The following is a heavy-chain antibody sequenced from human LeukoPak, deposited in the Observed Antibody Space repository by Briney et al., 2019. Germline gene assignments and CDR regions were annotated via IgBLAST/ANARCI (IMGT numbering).Heavy chain of an antibody. J-gene: IGHJ4*02. Sequence: GASVKVSCKASGYSLTNYAILWVRQAPGQGLEWMGWINTNTEKSTYAPGFTGRYVFSLDSSVNTAYLQISSLKAEDTALYYCATGGGYRFAYWGQGTLVTVSS. CDR3: ATGGGYRFAY. CDR2: INTNTEKS. V-gene: IGHV7-4-1*02. D-gene: IGHD6-25*01. CDR1: GYSLTNYA.